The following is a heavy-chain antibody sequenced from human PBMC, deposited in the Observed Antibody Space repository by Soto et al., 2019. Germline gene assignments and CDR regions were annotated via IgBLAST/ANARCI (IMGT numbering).Heavy chain of an antibody. J-gene: IGHJ4*02. CDR2: ISDSGGST. CDR1: GFTFSSYA. V-gene: IGHV3-23*01. D-gene: IGHD1-26*01. CDR3: ARRGSGSYYDY. Sequence: EVQLLESGGGLIQHGGSLRLSCAASGFTFSSYAMRWVRQAPVKGLEWVSAISDSGGSTYYADSVKGRFTISRDNSKNTLYLQMNSLRAEDTAVYYCARRGSGSYYDYWGQGTLVTVSS.